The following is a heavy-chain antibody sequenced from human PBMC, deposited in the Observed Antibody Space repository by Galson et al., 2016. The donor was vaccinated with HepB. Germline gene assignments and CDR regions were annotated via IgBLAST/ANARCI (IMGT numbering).Heavy chain of an antibody. D-gene: IGHD3-22*01. CDR1: GFTFSGYG. CDR3: ATAGVVVPLASRSFDY. J-gene: IGHJ4*02. CDR2: IWSDGSNQ. Sequence: SLRLSCAASGFTFSGYGMHWVRQAPGKGLEWVAVIWSDGSNQYIVDSVKGRFTISRDNSKNTLYLQMNSLRAEDTAVYYCATAGVVVPLASRSFDYWGQGTLVTVSS. V-gene: IGHV3-33*01.